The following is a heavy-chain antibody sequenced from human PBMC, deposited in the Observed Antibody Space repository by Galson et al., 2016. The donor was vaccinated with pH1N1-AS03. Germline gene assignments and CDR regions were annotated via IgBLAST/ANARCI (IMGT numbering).Heavy chain of an antibody. CDR3: THAGTGYNSSWTCFVY. V-gene: IGHV2-5*01. CDR2: IYWNDAK. D-gene: IGHD6-13*01. CDR1: GFSLSTTSVG. J-gene: IGHJ4*02. Sequence: PALVKPTQTLTLTCTFSGFSLSTTSVGVGWIRQPPGKALEWLALIYWNDAKRYSPSLKSRLTITKDTSRNQVVLTMTNVDPVDTATYYCTHAGTGYNSSWTCFVYWGQGTPVTVSS.